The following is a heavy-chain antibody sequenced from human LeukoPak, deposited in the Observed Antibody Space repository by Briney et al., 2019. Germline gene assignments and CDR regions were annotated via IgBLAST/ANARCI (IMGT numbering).Heavy chain of an antibody. CDR3: ARAERITIFGVVIRTDAFDI. D-gene: IGHD3-3*01. V-gene: IGHV1-18*01. CDR2: ISAYNGNT. J-gene: IGHJ3*02. Sequence: ASVKVSCKASGYTFTSYGISWVRQAPGQGLEWMGWISAYNGNTNYAQKLQGRVTMTTDTSTSTAYMELRSLRSDDTAVCYCARAERITIFGVVIRTDAFDIWGQGTMATVSS. CDR1: GYTFTSYG.